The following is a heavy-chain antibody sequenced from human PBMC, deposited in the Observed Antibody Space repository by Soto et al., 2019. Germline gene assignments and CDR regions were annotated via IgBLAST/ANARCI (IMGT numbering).Heavy chain of an antibody. Sequence: QVQLVQSGAEVKKPEASVKVSCKASGYTFTSYGINWVRQAPGQGLEWMGWISAYNGNTNYAQKLQGRVTMTPDTSTSTAYMELRSLRSDDTAVYYCARVITGTTFYYYYGMDVWGQGTTVTVSS. CDR2: ISAYNGNT. V-gene: IGHV1-18*01. J-gene: IGHJ6*02. CDR3: ARVITGTTFYYYYGMDV. D-gene: IGHD1-7*01. CDR1: GYTFTSYG.